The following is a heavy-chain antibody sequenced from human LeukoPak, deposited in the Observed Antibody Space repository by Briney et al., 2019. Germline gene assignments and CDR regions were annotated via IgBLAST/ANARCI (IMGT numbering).Heavy chain of an antibody. CDR1: GGSISSSGYS. D-gene: IGHD3-10*01. J-gene: IGHJ4*02. Sequence: PSETLSLTCSVSGGSISSSGYSWGWIRQPPGKGLEWIGSIYYSGSTYYNPSLKSRVTISVDTSKNQFSLKLSSVTAADTAVYYCARLPLWFGGYYFDYWGQGTLVTVSS. CDR2: IYYSGST. V-gene: IGHV4-39*07. CDR3: ARLPLWFGGYYFDY.